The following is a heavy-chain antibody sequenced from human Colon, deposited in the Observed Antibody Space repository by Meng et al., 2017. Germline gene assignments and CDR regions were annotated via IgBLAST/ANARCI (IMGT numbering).Heavy chain of an antibody. V-gene: IGHV4-39*07. CDR1: GGSISGGTYF. CDR2: VSYNALT. D-gene: IGHD3-3*01. CDR3: ALGSGTGTISWASVVSGVAQSGGTDV. J-gene: IGHJ6*01. Sequence: SETLSLTFYVSGGSISGGTYFWAWIRQPPGKGLDYIGSVSYNALTYYNPSLTSRATISKDTSTTQLSLRPTSVTAAAPTVSSRALGSGTGTISWASVVSGVAQSGGTDVR.